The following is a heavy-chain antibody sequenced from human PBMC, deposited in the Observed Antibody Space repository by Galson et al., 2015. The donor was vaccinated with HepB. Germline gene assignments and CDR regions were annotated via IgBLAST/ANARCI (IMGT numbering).Heavy chain of an antibody. D-gene: IGHD5-12*01. Sequence: ETLSLTCTVSGGSISSSSYYWGWIRQPPGKGLEWIGSIYYSGSTYYNPSLKSRVTISVDTSKNQFSLKLSSVTAADTAVYYCARLSGGYVAYWGQGTLVTVSS. CDR2: IYYSGST. J-gene: IGHJ4*02. CDR1: GGSISSSSYY. V-gene: IGHV4-39*01. CDR3: ARLSGGYVAY.